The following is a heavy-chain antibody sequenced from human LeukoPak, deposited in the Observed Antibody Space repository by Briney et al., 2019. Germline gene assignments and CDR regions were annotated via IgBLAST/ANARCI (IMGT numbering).Heavy chain of an antibody. Sequence: ASVKVSCKASGGTFSSYAISWVRQAPGQGLEWMGRIIPILGIANYAQKFQGRVTITADKSTSTAYMELSSLRSEDTAVYYCATINDIVVGDNTLDYWGQGTLVTVSS. V-gene: IGHV1-69*04. CDR1: GGTFSSYA. CDR3: ATINDIVVGDNTLDY. D-gene: IGHD2-21*01. J-gene: IGHJ4*02. CDR2: IIPILGIA.